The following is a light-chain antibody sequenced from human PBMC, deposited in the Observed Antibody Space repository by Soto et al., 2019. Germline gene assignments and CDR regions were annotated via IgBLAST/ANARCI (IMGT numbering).Light chain of an antibody. J-gene: IGLJ1*01. V-gene: IGLV2-23*01. CDR2: GGT. CDR3: CSYAGITTYNV. Sequence: LNQPASGYGAPGQSITISCTRTSSDVGSYNLVSWYQQHPGEAPKLMIYGGTKRPSGVSNRFSGSKSGNTASLTISGLQAEDEADYYCCSYAGITTYNVFGTGTKVTVL. CDR1: SSDVGSYNL.